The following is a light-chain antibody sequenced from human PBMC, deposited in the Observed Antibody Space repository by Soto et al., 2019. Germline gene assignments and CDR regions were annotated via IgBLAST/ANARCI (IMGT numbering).Light chain of an antibody. J-gene: IGLJ2*01. CDR3: QTWGTGIVV. CDR2: LNSDGSH. V-gene: IGLV4-69*01. Sequence: QLVLTQSPSASASLGASVKLTCSQSSGDSSYAIAWHQQQPEKGPRYLMKLNSDGSHSKGDGIPDRFSGSSSGAERYLTISSLQSEDEADYYCQTWGTGIVVFGGGTKVTVL. CDR1: SGDSSYA.